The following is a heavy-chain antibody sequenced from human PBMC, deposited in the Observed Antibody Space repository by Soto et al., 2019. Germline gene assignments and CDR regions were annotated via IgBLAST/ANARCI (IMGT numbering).Heavy chain of an antibody. CDR1: GYTFPNYG. CDR2: ISAHNGNT. D-gene: IGHD3-3*01. J-gene: IGHJ4*02. Sequence: QVQLVQSGAEVKKPGASVKVSCKASGYTFPNYGFIWVRQAPGQGLEWMGWISAHNGNTDHAQKFQGRVTMTTDTSTSTAYMELRSLRSDDTAVYYCARDKSAGYYDFWNGYYRVWDYWGQGTLVTVSS. V-gene: IGHV1-18*01. CDR3: ARDKSAGYYDFWNGYYRVWDY.